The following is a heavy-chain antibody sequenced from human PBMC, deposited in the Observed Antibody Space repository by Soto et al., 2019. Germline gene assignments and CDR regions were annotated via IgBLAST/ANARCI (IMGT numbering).Heavy chain of an antibody. CDR2: IYWDDDK. D-gene: IGHD3-10*01. J-gene: IGHJ5*02. CDR3: EHGDGSLGRDWFDP. CDR1: GFSLTTRGVA. Sequence: SGPTLVNPTQTLTVTCTFSGFSLTTRGVAVGWIRQPPGKALEWLAVIYWDDDKRHNPSLKNRLTITKDTSKNQVVLALTNMDPVDTATYYCEHGDGSLGRDWFDPWGQGTLVTVSS. V-gene: IGHV2-5*02.